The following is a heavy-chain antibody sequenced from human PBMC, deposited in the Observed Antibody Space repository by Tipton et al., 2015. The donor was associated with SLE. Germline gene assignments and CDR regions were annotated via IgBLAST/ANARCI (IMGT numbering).Heavy chain of an antibody. CDR1: GGSISSGSYY. Sequence: LRLSCTVSGGSISSGSYYWSWIRQPAGKGLEWIGHIYTSGSTNYNPPLKGRVTISVDTSKNQFSLKLSSVTAADTAVYYCARGGRDILTSTGYFDYWGQGTLVTVSS. V-gene: IGHV4-61*09. CDR3: ARGGRDILTSTGYFDY. D-gene: IGHD3-9*01. CDR2: IYTSGST. J-gene: IGHJ4*02.